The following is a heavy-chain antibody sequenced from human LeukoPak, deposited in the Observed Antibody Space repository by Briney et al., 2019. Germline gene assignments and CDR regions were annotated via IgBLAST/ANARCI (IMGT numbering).Heavy chain of an antibody. J-gene: IGHJ4*02. CDR3: AKGSIYYGSGSYGVVY. V-gene: IGHV3-23*01. CDR2: ISSSGGST. D-gene: IGHD3-10*01. Sequence: GGSLRLSCAASGFTFSSYALSWVRQAPGKGLEWVSAISSSGGSTFYADSVKGRFTISRDNSKNTLYLQMNSLRAEDTAVYYCAKGSIYYGSGSYGVVYWGQGTLVTVSS. CDR1: GFTFSSYA.